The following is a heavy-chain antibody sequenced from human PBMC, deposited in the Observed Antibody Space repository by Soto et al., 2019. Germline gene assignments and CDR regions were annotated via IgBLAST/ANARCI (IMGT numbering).Heavy chain of an antibody. D-gene: IGHD6-25*01. CDR3: ARGLGSGDY. J-gene: IGHJ4*02. CDR1: GYTLTNFY. Sequence: ASVKVSCKASGYTLTNFYIHWVRQAPGQGLEWMGIINPNGGSTNYARNFQGRVTITRDTSTSTVYMDLSSLRSEDTAVYYCARGLGSGDYWGRGNLVTVSS. V-gene: IGHV1-46*03. CDR2: INPNGGST.